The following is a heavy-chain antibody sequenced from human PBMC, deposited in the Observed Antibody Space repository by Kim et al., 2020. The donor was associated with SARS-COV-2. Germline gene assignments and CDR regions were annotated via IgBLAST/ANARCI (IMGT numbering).Heavy chain of an antibody. D-gene: IGHD2-15*01. J-gene: IGHJ5*02. CDR1: GGSISSYY. CDR3: ARRKDSGWFDH. CDR2: IYYSGNT. V-gene: IGHV4-59*08. Sequence: SETLSLTCLVSGGSISSYYWSWIRQPPGKGLEWIGYIYYSGNTNYNPSLKSRVTISVDTSNNQVSLKLSSVTAADTAVYYCARRKDSGWFDHWGQGTLVTVSS.